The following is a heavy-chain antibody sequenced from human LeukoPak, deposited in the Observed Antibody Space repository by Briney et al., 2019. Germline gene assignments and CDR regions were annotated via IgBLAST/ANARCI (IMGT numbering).Heavy chain of an antibody. CDR2: ISGSGGST. CDR3: AKANTNWNPQYKWFDP. J-gene: IGHJ5*02. V-gene: IGHV3-23*01. CDR1: GFTFSSYA. Sequence: GGSLRLSCAASGFTFSSYAMSWVRQAPGKGLEWVSGISGSGGSTYYADSVKGRFTISRDNSKNTLYLQMNSLRAEDTAVYYCAKANTNWNPQYKWFDPWGQGTLVTVSS. D-gene: IGHD1-1*01.